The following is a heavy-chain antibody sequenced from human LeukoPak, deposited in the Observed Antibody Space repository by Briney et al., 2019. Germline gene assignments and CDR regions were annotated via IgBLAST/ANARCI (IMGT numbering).Heavy chain of an antibody. V-gene: IGHV3-21*01. D-gene: IGHD6-13*01. CDR1: GFTFSSYS. Sequence: GGSLSLSCAASGFTFSSYSMNWVRQAPGKGLEWVSSISSSSSYICYADSVKGRFTISRDNAKNSLYLQMNSLRAEDTAVYYCARAPKAAAGYYFDYWGQGTLVTVSS. CDR3: ARAPKAAAGYYFDY. J-gene: IGHJ4*02. CDR2: ISSSSSYI.